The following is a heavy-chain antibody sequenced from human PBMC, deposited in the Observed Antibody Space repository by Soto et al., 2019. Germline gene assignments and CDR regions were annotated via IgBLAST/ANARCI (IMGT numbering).Heavy chain of an antibody. CDR2: ISGSGSST. CDR1: GFNFSSYT. CDR3: ARAEYYYESSGYYPGDY. D-gene: IGHD3-22*01. Sequence: GGSLRLSCAASGFNFSSYTMSWVRQAPGKGLEWVSTISGSGSSTYSADSVKGRVTFTRDTSASTVYMEVSSLRSEDTAVYYCARAEYYYESSGYYPGDYWGQGTLVTVSS. V-gene: IGHV3-23*01. J-gene: IGHJ4*02.